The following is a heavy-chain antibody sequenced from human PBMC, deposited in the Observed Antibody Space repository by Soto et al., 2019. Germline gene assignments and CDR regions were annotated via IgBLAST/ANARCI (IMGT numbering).Heavy chain of an antibody. V-gene: IGHV1-69*01. CDR1: VGTFTSYA. CDR3: ALEDSSGYDYPPAFYI. J-gene: IGHJ3*02. Sequence: QVQLVQSWAEVKKPGSSVKVSCKASVGTFTSYAISWVRQAPGPGLEWMGGIIPIFGTAHYAQTFQGRVTIAADESTGTAYMELSSLRSEDTAVYYCALEDSSGYDYPPAFYIWGQGTMCTVAS. CDR2: IIPIFGTA. D-gene: IGHD3-22*01.